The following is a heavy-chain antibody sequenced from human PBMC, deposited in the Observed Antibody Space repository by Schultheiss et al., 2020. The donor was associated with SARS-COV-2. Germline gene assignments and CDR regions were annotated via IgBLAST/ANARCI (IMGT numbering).Heavy chain of an antibody. J-gene: IGHJ5*02. CDR2: IYYSGST. CDR1: GFSLSTSGVG. D-gene: IGHD3-10*01. V-gene: IGHV4-31*03. CDR3: ARDGSRSGGWFDP. Sequence: SGPTLVKPTQTLTLTCTFSGFSLSTSGVGVGWIRQPPGKGLEWIGYIYYSGSTYYNPSLKSRVTISVDTSKNQFSLKLSSVTAADTAVYYCARDGSRSGGWFDPWGQGTLVTVSS.